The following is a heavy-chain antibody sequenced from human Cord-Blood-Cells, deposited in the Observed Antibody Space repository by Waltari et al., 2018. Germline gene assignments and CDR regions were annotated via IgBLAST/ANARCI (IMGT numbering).Heavy chain of an antibody. CDR2: ISSSSSYI. CDR1: GFTFSSYS. Sequence: EVQLVESGGGLVKPGGSLRLSCADSGFTFSSYSMNWVRQAPEKGLECVSSISSSSSYIYYADSVNGLLTISRDNAKNSLYLQMNSRRAEDTAVYYCAREWFDPWGQGTLVTVSS. CDR3: AREWFDP. V-gene: IGHV3-21*01. J-gene: IGHJ5*02.